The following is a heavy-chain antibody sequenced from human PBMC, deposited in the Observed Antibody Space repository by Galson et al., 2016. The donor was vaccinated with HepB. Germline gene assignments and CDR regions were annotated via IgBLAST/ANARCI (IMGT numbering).Heavy chain of an antibody. CDR2: ISHEGGNK. Sequence: SLRLSCATSGFTFSSYWMHWVRQAPGKGLEWVASISHEGGNKYYADSVKGRFTISRDNSENMLYLQMNSLRAEDTAVYYCARKESSGWYRDATAAPLDYWGQGTLVTVSS. V-gene: IGHV3-30*03. J-gene: IGHJ4*02. D-gene: IGHD6-19*01. CDR3: ARKESSGWYRDATAAPLDY. CDR1: GFTFSSYW.